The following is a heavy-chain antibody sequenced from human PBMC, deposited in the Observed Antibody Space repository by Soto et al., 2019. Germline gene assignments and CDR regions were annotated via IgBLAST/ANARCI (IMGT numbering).Heavy chain of an antibody. J-gene: IGHJ4*02. Sequence: QVQLVESGGGVVQPGRSLRLSCAASGFTFSSYGMHWVRQAPGKGLEWVAVIWYDGSNKYYADSVKGRFTISRDNSKNTLYLQMSSLRAEDTAVYYCARAYGDYGEGYYFDYWGQGTLVTVSS. V-gene: IGHV3-33*01. CDR1: GFTFSSYG. CDR3: ARAYGDYGEGYYFDY. CDR2: IWYDGSNK. D-gene: IGHD4-17*01.